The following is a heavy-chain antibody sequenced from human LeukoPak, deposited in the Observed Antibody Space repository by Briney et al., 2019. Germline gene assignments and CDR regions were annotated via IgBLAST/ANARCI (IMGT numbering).Heavy chain of an antibody. Sequence: PGGSLRLSCAASRFTFSLHAMHWVRQAPGKGLEWMAVISFDGSVEYYADSVKGRFTISRDNPKNTLYLQMHSLRREDTAVYYCARDLGDNSWYGAFDLCGQGTMVTVSS. D-gene: IGHD6-13*01. J-gene: IGHJ3*01. CDR3: ARDLGDNSWYGAFDL. CDR2: ISFDGSVE. CDR1: RFTFSLHA. V-gene: IGHV3-30*04.